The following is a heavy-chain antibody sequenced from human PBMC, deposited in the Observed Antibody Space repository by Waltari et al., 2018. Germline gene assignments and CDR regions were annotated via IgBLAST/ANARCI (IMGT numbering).Heavy chain of an antibody. CDR3: ARHLGWGNYFYMDV. Sequence: GPGLVKPSETLSLTCSVSDGPITDYHWSWIRQPPGKALEWIGYIENSGNTNYNPSLKSRVTMSRDTSKNQVSLKVNSVTAADTAVYYCARHLGWGNYFYMDVWGKGSTVIVSS. J-gene: IGHJ6*03. CDR1: DGPITDYH. D-gene: IGHD6-19*01. V-gene: IGHV4-59*01. CDR2: IENSGNT.